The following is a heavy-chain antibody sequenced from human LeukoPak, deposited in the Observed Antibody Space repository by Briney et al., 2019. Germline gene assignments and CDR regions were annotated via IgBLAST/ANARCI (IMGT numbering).Heavy chain of an antibody. V-gene: IGHV1-2*02. J-gene: IGHJ4*02. D-gene: IGHD3-3*01. CDR1: GYTFTGYY. Sequence: VASVKVSCKASGYTFTGYYMHWVRQAPGQGLEWMGWINPNSGGTNYAQKFQGRVTMTRDTSISTAYMELSRLRSDDTAVYYCASHLRGGFLEWLPFDSWGQGILVTVSS. CDR3: ASHLRGGFLEWLPFDS. CDR2: INPNSGGT.